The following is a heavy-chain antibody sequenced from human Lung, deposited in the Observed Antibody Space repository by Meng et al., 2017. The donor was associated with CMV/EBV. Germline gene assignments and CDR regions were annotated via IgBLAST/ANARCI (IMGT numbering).Heavy chain of an antibody. CDR2: IYHNGTT. CDR1: VSIRSGDYY. Sequence: VSIRSGDYYWGWIRQYPGKGLEWIGLIYHNGTTYCDPSLKSRVVMSIDTSKNQFSLKLNSVTAVDTAIYYCARQGGVGVVPAAILYWGQGTLVTVSS. D-gene: IGHD2-2*01. J-gene: IGHJ4*02. CDR3: ARQGGVGVVPAAILY. V-gene: IGHV4-31*02.